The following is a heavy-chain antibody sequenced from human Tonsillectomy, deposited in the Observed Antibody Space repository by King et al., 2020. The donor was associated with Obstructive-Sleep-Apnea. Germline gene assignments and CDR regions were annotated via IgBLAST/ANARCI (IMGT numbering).Heavy chain of an antibody. V-gene: IGHV5-51*01. D-gene: IGHD6-13*01. CDR3: ARHRASSSWSNFDF. J-gene: IGHJ4*02. CDR1: GYSFTEYW. CDR2: MYPRDSDT. Sequence: QLVQSGAEVKKPGESLKISCKGSGYSFTEYWIGWVRQMPGECLECVGIMYPRDSDTSYSPSFQGQVIISADKSTSTAYLQWSSLKAADTAIYYCARHRASSSWSNFDFWGQGTLVTVSS.